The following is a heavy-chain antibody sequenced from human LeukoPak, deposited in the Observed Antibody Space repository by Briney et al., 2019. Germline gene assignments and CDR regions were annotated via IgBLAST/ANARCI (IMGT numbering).Heavy chain of an antibody. D-gene: IGHD1-26*01. CDR2: IYSGGST. V-gene: IGHV3-53*01. CDR1: GFTFSSYS. Sequence: PGGSLRLSCAASGFTFSSYSMNWVRQAPGKGLEWVSVIYSGGSTYYADSVKGRFTISRDNSKNTLYLRMNSLRAEDTAVYYCARDGGSGSYSYNYYYGMDVWGQGTTVTVSS. CDR3: ARDGGSGSYSYNYYYGMDV. J-gene: IGHJ6*02.